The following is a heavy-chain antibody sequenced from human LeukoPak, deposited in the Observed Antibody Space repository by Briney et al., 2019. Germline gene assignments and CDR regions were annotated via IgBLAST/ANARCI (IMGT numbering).Heavy chain of an antibody. D-gene: IGHD2-8*01. CDR1: GGSFSGYY. CDR3: ARGRYLLYYAYGRDYYFDY. V-gene: IGHV4-34*01. J-gene: IGHJ4*02. Sequence: SETLSLTCAVYGGSFSGYYWSWLRQPPGKGLEWIGEINHSGSTNYNPSLKSRVTISVDTSKNQFSLKLSSVTAADTAVYYCARGRYLLYYAYGRDYYFDYWGQGTLVTVSS. CDR2: INHSGST.